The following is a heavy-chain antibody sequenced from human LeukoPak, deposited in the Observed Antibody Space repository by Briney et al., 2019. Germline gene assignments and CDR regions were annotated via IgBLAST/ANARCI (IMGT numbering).Heavy chain of an antibody. D-gene: IGHD3/OR15-3a*01. V-gene: IGHV1-2*06. CDR2: INPNSGCT. CDR3: AREDSRVQYFDY. Sequence: ASVKVSCKASGYTFTGYYMHWVRQAPGQGLDWMGRINPNSGCTKYAQKVQGRVTMTTDTSTSKAYMELRSLRSADMSVYYCAREDSRVQYFDYWGQGTLVTVSS. J-gene: IGHJ4*02. CDR1: GYTFTGYY.